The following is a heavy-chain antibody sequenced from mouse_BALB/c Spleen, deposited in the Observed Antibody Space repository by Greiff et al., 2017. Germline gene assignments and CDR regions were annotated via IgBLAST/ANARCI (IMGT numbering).Heavy chain of an antibody. D-gene: IGHD2-4*01. CDR2: ISSGSSTI. J-gene: IGHJ2*01. CDR3: ARTPINYDLDY. Sequence: VQLKESGGGLVQPGGSRKLSCAASGFTFSSFGMHWVRQAPEKGLEWVAYISSGSSTIYYADTVKGRFTISRDNPNNTLFLQMTSLRSEDTAMYYCARTPINYDLDYWGQGTTLTVSS. CDR1: GFTFSSFG. V-gene: IGHV5-17*02.